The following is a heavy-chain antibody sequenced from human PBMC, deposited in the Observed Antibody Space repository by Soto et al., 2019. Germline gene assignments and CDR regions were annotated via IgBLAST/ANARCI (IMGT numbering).Heavy chain of an antibody. CDR3: ARVVRIAAAGQGWFDP. Sequence: ASVKVSCKASGYTFTSYGISWVRQAPGQGLEWMGWISAYNGNTNYAQKLQGRVTMTTDTSTSTAYMELRSLTSDDTAVYYCARVVRIAAAGQGWFDPWGQGTLVTVSS. CDR1: GYTFTSYG. CDR2: ISAYNGNT. J-gene: IGHJ5*02. D-gene: IGHD6-13*01. V-gene: IGHV1-18*01.